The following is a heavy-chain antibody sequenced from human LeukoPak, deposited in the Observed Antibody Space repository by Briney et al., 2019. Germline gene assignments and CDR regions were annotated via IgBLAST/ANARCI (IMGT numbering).Heavy chain of an antibody. CDR3: ARDMSSSYYYYMDV. Sequence: GGSLRLSCAASGFTFSSYSMNWVRQAPGKGLEWVSSISSSSSYIYYADSVKGRFTISRDNAKNSLYLQMNSLRAEDTAVYYCARDMSSSYYYYMDVWGKGTTVTVSS. CDR2: ISSSSSYI. CDR1: GFTFSSYS. J-gene: IGHJ6*03. D-gene: IGHD6-6*01. V-gene: IGHV3-21*01.